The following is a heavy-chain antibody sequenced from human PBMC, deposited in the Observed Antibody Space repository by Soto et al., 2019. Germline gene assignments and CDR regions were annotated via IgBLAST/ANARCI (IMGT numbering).Heavy chain of an antibody. D-gene: IGHD3-22*01. V-gene: IGHV4-39*01. CDR3: ARPGGSSGYYYDGSWFDP. CDR2: IYYSGST. J-gene: IGHJ5*02. CDR1: GGSISSSSYY. Sequence: SETLSLTCTVSGGSISSSSYYWGWIRQPPGKGLEWIGSIYYSGSTYYNPSLKSRVTISVDTPKNQFSLKLSSVTAADTAVYYCARPGGSSGYYYDGSWFDPWGQGTLVTVSS.